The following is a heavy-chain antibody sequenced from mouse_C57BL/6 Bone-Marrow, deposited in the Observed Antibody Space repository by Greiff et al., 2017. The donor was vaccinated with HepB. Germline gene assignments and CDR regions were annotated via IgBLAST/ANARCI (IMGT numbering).Heavy chain of an antibody. J-gene: IGHJ4*01. CDR3: ARRGDYPFYAMDY. D-gene: IGHD2-4*01. V-gene: IGHV5-12*01. Sequence: EVQVVESGGGLVQPGGSLKLSCAASGFTFSDYYMYWVRQTPEKRLEWVAYISNGGGSTYYPDTVKGRFTISRDNAKNTLYLQMSRLKSEDTAMYYCARRGDYPFYAMDYWGQGTSVTVSS. CDR1: GFTFSDYY. CDR2: ISNGGGST.